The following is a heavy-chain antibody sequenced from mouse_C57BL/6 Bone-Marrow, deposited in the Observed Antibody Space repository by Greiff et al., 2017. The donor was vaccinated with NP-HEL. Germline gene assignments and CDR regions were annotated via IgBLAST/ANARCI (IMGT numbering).Heavy chain of an antibody. D-gene: IGHD1-1*01. Sequence: VKLMESGAELARPGASVKLSCKASGYTFTSYGISWVKQRTGQGLEWIGEIYPRSGNTYYNEKFKGKATLTADKSSSTAYMELRSLTSEDSAVYFCARPLITTDDYWGQGTTLTVSS. V-gene: IGHV1-81*01. CDR3: ARPLITTDDY. CDR2: IYPRSGNT. J-gene: IGHJ2*01. CDR1: GYTFTSYG.